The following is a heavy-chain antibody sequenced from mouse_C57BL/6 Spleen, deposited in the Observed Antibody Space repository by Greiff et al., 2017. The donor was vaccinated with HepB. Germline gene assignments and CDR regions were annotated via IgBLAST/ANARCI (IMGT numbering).Heavy chain of an antibody. CDR3: TRGGRYYFDY. V-gene: IGHV5-9-1*02. Sequence: EVKLMESGEGLVKPGGSLKLSCAASGFTFSSYAMSWVRQTPEKRLEWVAYISSGGDYIYYADTVKGRFTISRDNARNTLYLQMSSLKSEDTAMYYCTRGGRYYFDYWGQGTTLTVSS. CDR2: ISSGGDYI. CDR1: GFTFSSYA. J-gene: IGHJ2*01.